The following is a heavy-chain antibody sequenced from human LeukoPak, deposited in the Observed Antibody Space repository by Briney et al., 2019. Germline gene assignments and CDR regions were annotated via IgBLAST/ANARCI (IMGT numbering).Heavy chain of an antibody. Sequence: PGGSLRLSCAASGFTFSSYAMSWVRQAPGKGLEWVSAISGSGGSTYYADSVKGRFTISRDNSKNTLYLQMNSLRAEDTAVYYCAKVDDILTGYACFDYWGQGTLVTVSS. CDR2: ISGSGGST. CDR1: GFTFSSYA. D-gene: IGHD3-9*01. CDR3: AKVDDILTGYACFDY. V-gene: IGHV3-23*01. J-gene: IGHJ4*02.